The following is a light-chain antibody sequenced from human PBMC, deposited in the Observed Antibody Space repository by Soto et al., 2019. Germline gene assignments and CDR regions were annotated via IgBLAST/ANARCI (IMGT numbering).Light chain of an antibody. CDR2: AAS. CDR1: QDIAIY. V-gene: IGKV1-9*01. CDR3: QQYYSYPRT. Sequence: IQLTQSPSSLSASVGDRVTITCRASQDIAIYLAWYQQKPGKAPNLLIYAASTLQSGVPSRFSGSGSGTDFTLTITCLQSEDFATYYCQQYYSYPRTFGQGTKVDIK. J-gene: IGKJ1*01.